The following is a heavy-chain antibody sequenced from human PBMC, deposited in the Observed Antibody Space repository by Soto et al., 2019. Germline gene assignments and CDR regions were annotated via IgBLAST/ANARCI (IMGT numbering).Heavy chain of an antibody. CDR1: GGSVGSSGHY. Sequence: QLQLQESGPGLVKPSETLSLICNVSGGSVGSSGHYWGWIRQAPGKGLEWIVSSYYSAGSYYNPSLKTRLSTSMDASTKQFSLTMTSVTAADTAVYYCARHTSRGYSSSWFFDDWGQGTLVTVSS. CDR3: ARHTSRGYSSSWFFDD. CDR2: SYYSAGS. J-gene: IGHJ4*02. V-gene: IGHV4-39*01. D-gene: IGHD2-2*01.